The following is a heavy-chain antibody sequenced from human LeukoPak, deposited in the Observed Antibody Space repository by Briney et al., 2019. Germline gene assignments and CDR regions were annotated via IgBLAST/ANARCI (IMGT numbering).Heavy chain of an antibody. D-gene: IGHD3-22*01. CDR1: GYTFTGYY. CDR2: INPNSGGT. Sequence: ASVKVSCKASGYTFTGYYMHWVRQAPGQGLEWMGWINPNSGGTNYAQKFQGRVTMTRDTSISTAYMELSRLRSDDTAVYYCARVSSRYYDSSGYLQRFDSWGQGTLVTVSS. V-gene: IGHV1-2*02. CDR3: ARVSSRYYDSSGYLQRFDS. J-gene: IGHJ4*02.